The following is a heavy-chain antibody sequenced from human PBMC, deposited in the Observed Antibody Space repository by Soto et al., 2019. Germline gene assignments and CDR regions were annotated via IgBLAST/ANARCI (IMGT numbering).Heavy chain of an antibody. CDR3: ARANRQDNYFYGMDV. CDR1: GFTFSTYA. CDR2: MSYDGSSK. V-gene: IGHV3-30-3*01. D-gene: IGHD2-15*01. J-gene: IGHJ6*02. Sequence: QVQLVESGGGVVQPGRSLRLSCAASGFTFSTYAMHWVRQAPGKGLEWVAVMSYDGSSKSYGDSVKGRFSISRDNSKNTVFLQMGSLRAEDTALYYCARANRQDNYFYGMDVWGQGTTVTVSS.